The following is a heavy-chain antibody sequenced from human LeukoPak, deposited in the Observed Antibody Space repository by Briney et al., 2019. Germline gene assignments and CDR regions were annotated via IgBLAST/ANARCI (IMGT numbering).Heavy chain of an antibody. Sequence: GGSRRLSCAASGFTFSNAWMSWVRQAPGKGLEWVSYIGSSGSTIYYADSVKGRFTISRDNAKNSLYLQMNSLRAEDTAVYYCAKSGRSRFDYWGQGTLVTVSS. CDR3: AKSGRSRFDY. CDR1: GFTFSNAW. V-gene: IGHV3-11*01. D-gene: IGHD1-26*01. J-gene: IGHJ4*02. CDR2: IGSSGSTI.